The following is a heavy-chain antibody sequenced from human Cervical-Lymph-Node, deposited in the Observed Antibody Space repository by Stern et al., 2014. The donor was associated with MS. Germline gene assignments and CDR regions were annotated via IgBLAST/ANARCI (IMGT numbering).Heavy chain of an antibody. Sequence: QLVQSGGGLVQPGGSLRLSCAASGFTFSSYAMSWVRQVPGKGLEWVSGTSGSGSSTYYADSVKGRFTISRDNSKSTLYLQMNSLRAEDTAVYYCAREGYYDTRTTDYWGQGTLVTVSS. CDR2: TSGSGSST. D-gene: IGHD3-22*01. CDR3: AREGYYDTRTTDY. J-gene: IGHJ4*02. CDR1: GFTFSSYA. V-gene: IGHV3-23*04.